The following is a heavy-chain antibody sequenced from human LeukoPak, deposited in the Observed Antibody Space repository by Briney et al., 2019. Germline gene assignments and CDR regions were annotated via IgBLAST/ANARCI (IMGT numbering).Heavy chain of an antibody. CDR1: GYTFTSYG. J-gene: IGHJ5*02. CDR2: ISAYNVNT. Sequence: ASVKVSCKASGYTFTSYGIILLRQAPGQGLEWMGWISAYNVNTNYAQKLQGRVTMTTNTSTSTAYMELRSLRSDDTAVYYCARDVGGGYCSGGSCYPGANWFDPWGQGTLVTVSS. D-gene: IGHD2-15*01. CDR3: ARDVGGGYCSGGSCYPGANWFDP. V-gene: IGHV1-18*04.